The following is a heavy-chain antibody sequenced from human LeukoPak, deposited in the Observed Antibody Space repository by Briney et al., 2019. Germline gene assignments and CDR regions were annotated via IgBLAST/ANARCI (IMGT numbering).Heavy chain of an antibody. J-gene: IGHJ3*02. V-gene: IGHV5-51*01. CDR1: GYSFTNYW. Sequence: GESLQISFKGSGYSFTNYWIAWVRQMPGKGLEWMGIIYPDDSDTRYSPSFQGQVTMSADKSITTAYLQWSSLKASDTATYYCARHMNWGLRDAFAIWGQGTMVTVSS. CDR2: IYPDDSDT. D-gene: IGHD7-27*01. CDR3: ARHMNWGLRDAFAI.